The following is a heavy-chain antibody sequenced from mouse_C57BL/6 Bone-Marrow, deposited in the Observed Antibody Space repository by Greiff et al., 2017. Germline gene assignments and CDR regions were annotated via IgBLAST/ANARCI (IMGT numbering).Heavy chain of an antibody. CDR2: IRSTSSNYAT. J-gene: IGHJ2*01. CDR1: GFTFNTYA. CDR3: ERESTTIENYFDY. V-gene: IGHV10-3*01. Sequence: DVQLQESGGGLVQPKGSLKLSCAASGFTFNTYAMHWVRQAPGKGLEWVARIRSTSSNYATYYADSVKDRFTISRDDSQSMLYLQMNNLKTEDTAIDYCERESTTIENYFDYWGQGTTLTVSS. D-gene: IGHD1-1*01.